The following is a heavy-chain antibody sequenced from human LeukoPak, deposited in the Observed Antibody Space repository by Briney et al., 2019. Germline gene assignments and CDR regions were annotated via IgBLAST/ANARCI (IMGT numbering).Heavy chain of an antibody. CDR1: RFTFSSYA. J-gene: IGHJ4*02. CDR2: ISGSGGST. CDR3: AKGLITAMVTLDY. D-gene: IGHD5-18*01. V-gene: IGHV3-23*01. Sequence: GRSLRLSCAAPRFTFSSYAMSWVRQAPGKGLEWVSAISGSGGSTYYADSVKGRFTISRDNSKNTVYLQMNSLRAEDTAVYYCAKGLITAMVTLDYWGQGTLVTVSS.